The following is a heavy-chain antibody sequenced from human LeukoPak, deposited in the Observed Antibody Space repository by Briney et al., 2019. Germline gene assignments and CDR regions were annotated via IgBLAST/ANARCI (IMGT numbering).Heavy chain of an antibody. J-gene: IGHJ4*02. Sequence: GGSLRLSCAASGFTFSSYGMHWVRQAPAKGLEWVAFIRYDGSNKYSADSVKGRFNISRDNSKNTLYLQMNSLRAEDTAVYYCAKDRNYDSSGYPDYWGQGALVTVSS. CDR1: GFTFSSYG. D-gene: IGHD3-22*01. V-gene: IGHV3-30*02. CDR3: AKDRNYDSSGYPDY. CDR2: IRYDGSNK.